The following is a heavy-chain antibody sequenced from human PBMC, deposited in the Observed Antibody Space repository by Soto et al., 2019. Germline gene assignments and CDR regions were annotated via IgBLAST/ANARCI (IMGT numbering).Heavy chain of an antibody. CDR1: GGSISSGGYY. V-gene: IGHV4-31*03. Sequence: SETLSLTCTVSGGSISSGGYYWSWIRQHPGKGLEWIGYIYYSGSTYYNPSLKSRVTISVDTSMNQFSLKLSSVTAADTAVYYCARARVYNDYYYGMDVWGQGTTVTVSS. CDR2: IYYSGST. CDR3: ARARVYNDYYYGMDV. J-gene: IGHJ6*02. D-gene: IGHD1-20*01.